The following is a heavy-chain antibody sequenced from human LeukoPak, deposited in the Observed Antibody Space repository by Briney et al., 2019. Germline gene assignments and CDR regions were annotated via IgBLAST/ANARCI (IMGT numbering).Heavy chain of an antibody. CDR1: GFTFSSYS. CDR3: AREREGHFDY. D-gene: IGHD1-26*01. J-gene: IGHJ4*02. V-gene: IGHV3-21*01. CDR2: ISSSSSYI. Sequence: GGSLRLSCAASGFTFSSYSMNWVRQASGKGLEWVSSISSSSSYIYYADSVKGRFTISRDIAKNSLYLQMNSLRAEDTAVYYCAREREGHFDYWGQGTLVTVSS.